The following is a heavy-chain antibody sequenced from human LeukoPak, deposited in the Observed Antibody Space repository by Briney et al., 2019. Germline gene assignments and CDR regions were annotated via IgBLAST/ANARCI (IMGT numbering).Heavy chain of an antibody. CDR3: ARGTRFGLRAAGNYFDY. CDR1: GFTVSSNY. CDR2: IYSGGST. D-gene: IGHD3-3*01. V-gene: IGHV3-53*01. J-gene: IGHJ4*02. Sequence: SGGSLRLSCAASGFTVSSNYMTWVRQAPGKGLEWVSVIYSGGSTYYADSVKGRFTISRDNSKNRLFLRMNSLRAEDTAVYYCARGTRFGLRAAGNYFDYWGQGTLVTVSS.